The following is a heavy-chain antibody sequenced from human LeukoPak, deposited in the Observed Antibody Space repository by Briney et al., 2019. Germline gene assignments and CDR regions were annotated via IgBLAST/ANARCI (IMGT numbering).Heavy chain of an antibody. D-gene: IGHD6-19*01. CDR1: GFSFSSYA. CDR2: IGGSGGSK. J-gene: IGHJ3*02. Sequence: PGGSLRLSCAASGFSFSSYAMSWVRQAPGKGPEWVSLIGGSGGSKYYADSVKGRFTISRDNSKKTMYLQMNSLRAEDTAVYCCAKGLGAVAGEAFDIWGQGTTVTVSS. CDR3: AKGLGAVAGEAFDI. V-gene: IGHV3-23*01.